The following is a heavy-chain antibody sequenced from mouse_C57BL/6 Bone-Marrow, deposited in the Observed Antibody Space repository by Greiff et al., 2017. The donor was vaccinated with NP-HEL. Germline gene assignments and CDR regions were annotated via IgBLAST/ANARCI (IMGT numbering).Heavy chain of an antibody. D-gene: IGHD1-1*01. CDR2: ISGGGGNT. V-gene: IGHV5-9*01. CDR3: ARRITTVVPFAY. CDR1: GFTFSSYT. J-gene: IGHJ3*01. Sequence: EVMLVESGGGLVKPGGSLKLSCAASGFTFSSYTMSWVRQTPEKRLEWVATISGGGGNTYYPDSVKGRFTISRDNAKNTLYLQRSSLRSEDTALYYCARRITTVVPFAYWGQGTLVTVSA.